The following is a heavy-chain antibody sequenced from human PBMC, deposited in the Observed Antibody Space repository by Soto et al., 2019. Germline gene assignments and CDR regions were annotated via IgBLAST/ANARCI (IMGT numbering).Heavy chain of an antibody. CDR2: INHSGYT. V-gene: IGHV4-34*01. CDR3: ARGHGLDYFGELLSQYYQH. D-gene: IGHD3-10*01. J-gene: IGHJ1*01. CDR1: GGSLRGYY. Sequence: LSLTCAVYGGSLRGYYWSWIRQPPGKGLEWIGEINHSGYTNYNPSLKSRVTVSLDTSKKQLSLKLSSVTAADTAVYYCARGHGLDYFGELLSQYYQHWCQGTQVTVSS.